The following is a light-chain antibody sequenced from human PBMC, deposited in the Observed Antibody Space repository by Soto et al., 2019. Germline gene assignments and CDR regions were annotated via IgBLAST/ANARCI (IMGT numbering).Light chain of an antibody. Sequence: QPALTQPASVSGSPGQSITISCSGTRSDIGSYNYVARYQQFPGKTPKILIYGVSNRPSGVSSRFSGSKSGNTASLTISGLQAEDEADYYCISYTGSSTSYVFGSGTKLTVL. CDR2: GVS. V-gene: IGLV2-14*01. CDR1: RSDIGSYNY. CDR3: ISYTGSSTSYV. J-gene: IGLJ1*01.